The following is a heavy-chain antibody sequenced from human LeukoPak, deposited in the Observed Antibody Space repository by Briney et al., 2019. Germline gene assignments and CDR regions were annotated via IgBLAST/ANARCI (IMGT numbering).Heavy chain of an antibody. CDR1: GFTVSSNY. Sequence: GGSLRLSCAASGFTVSSNYMSWVRQAPGKGLEWVSVIYSGSSSTYYTDSVKGRFTISRHNSKNTLYLQMNSLRAEDTAVYYCARVGSGWYDFDYWGQGALVTVSS. CDR3: ARVGSGWYDFDY. CDR2: IYSGSSST. D-gene: IGHD6-19*01. J-gene: IGHJ4*02. V-gene: IGHV3-53*04.